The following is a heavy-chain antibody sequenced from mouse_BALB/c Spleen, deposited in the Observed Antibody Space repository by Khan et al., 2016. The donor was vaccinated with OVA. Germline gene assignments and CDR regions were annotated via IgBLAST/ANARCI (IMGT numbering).Heavy chain of an antibody. CDR1: GYTFINYW. D-gene: IGHD1-1*01. J-gene: IGHJ2*01. CDR3: ARRGLRWDFDY. Sequence: QVQLQQPGAELAKPGASVKMSCKASGYTFINYWILWVKQRPGQGLEWIGYINPSTGYTEYNQNFKDKATLTADQSSSTAYMQLSSLTSEDSAVYYCARRGLRWDFDYGGQGTTLTVSS. V-gene: IGHV1-7*01. CDR2: INPSTGYT.